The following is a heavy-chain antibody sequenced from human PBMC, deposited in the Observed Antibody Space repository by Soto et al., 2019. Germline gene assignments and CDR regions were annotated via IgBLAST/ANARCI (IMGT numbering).Heavy chain of an antibody. J-gene: IGHJ3*02. D-gene: IGHD6-13*01. CDR1: GYSFTSYW. Sequence: GESLKISCKGSGYSFTSYWIGWVRQMPGKGLEWMGIIYPGDSDTRYSPSFQGQVTIPADKSISTAYLQWSSLKASDTAMYYCARPSGYSSSWYSAFDIWGQGTMVTVSS. V-gene: IGHV5-51*01. CDR3: ARPSGYSSSWYSAFDI. CDR2: IYPGDSDT.